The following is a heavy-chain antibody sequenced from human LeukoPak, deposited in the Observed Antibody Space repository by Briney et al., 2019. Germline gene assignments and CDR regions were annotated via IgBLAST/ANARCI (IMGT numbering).Heavy chain of an antibody. J-gene: IGHJ3*02. D-gene: IGHD2-2*01. CDR3: ARARGKYQLLLGAFDI. CDR2: IRYDGSNK. CDR1: GFTFSSYG. Sequence: GGSLRLSCAASGFTFSSYGMHRVRQAPGKGLEWVAFIRYDGSNKYYADSVKGRFTISRDNSKNTLYLQMNSLRAEDTAVYYCARARGKYQLLLGAFDIWGQGTMVTVSS. V-gene: IGHV3-30*02.